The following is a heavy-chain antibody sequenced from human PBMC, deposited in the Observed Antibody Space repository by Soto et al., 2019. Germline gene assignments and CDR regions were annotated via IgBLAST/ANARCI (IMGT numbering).Heavy chain of an antibody. CDR3: ARRGWNTIRNWFDX. J-gene: IGHJ5*02. CDR1: GGTFSSYA. CDR2: IIPIFGTA. Sequence: SVKVSCKASGGTFSSYAISWVRQAPGQGLEWMGGIIPIFGTANYAQKFQGRVTITSDESTSTAYMELSSLRSEDTAVYYCARRGWNTIRNWFDXWGQGTLVTVSX. D-gene: IGHD1-1*01. V-gene: IGHV1-69*13.